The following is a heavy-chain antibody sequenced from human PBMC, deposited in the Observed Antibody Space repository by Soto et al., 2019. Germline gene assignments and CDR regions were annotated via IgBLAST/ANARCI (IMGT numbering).Heavy chain of an antibody. CDR2: ISSSSTI. V-gene: IGHV3-48*01. J-gene: IGHJ4*02. Sequence: GGSLRLSCAASGFTFSSYSMNWVRQAPGKGLEWVSYISSSSTIYYADSVKGRFTISRDNAKNSLYLQMNSLRAEDTAVYYCARAWDDYIWGSYRLNDYWGQGTLVTVSS. D-gene: IGHD3-16*02. CDR3: ARAWDDYIWGSYRLNDY. CDR1: GFTFSSYS.